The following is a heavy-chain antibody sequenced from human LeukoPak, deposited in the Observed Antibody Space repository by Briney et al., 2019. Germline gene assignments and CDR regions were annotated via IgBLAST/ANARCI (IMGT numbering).Heavy chain of an antibody. CDR2: IGTSDGTV. J-gene: IGHJ4*02. CDR1: GFTFSIYE. V-gene: IGHV3-48*03. CDR3: ARGLRFDY. Sequence: GGSLRLSCAASGFTFSIYEMNWVRQAPGKGLEWLSYIGTSDGTVYYADSVKGRFTISRDNSKNSVFLQMKSLRGEDTPRYYCARGLRFDYWGQGALVTVSS.